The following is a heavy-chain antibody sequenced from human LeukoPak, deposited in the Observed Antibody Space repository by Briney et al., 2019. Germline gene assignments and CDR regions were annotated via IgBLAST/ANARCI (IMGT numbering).Heavy chain of an antibody. J-gene: IGHJ6*02. D-gene: IGHD6-13*01. CDR2: FDPEDGET. Sequence: GASVKVSCKVSGHTLTELSMHWVRQAPGKGLEWMGGFDPEDGETIYAQKFQGRVTMTEDTSTDTAYMELSSLRSEDTAVYYCATQSIPGSVAAAGTPYYYGMDVWGQGTTVTVSS. V-gene: IGHV1-24*01. CDR1: GHTLTELS. CDR3: ATQSIPGSVAAAGTPYYYGMDV.